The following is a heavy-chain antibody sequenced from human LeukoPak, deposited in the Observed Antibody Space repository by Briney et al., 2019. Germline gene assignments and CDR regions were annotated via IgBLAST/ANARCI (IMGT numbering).Heavy chain of an antibody. D-gene: IGHD6-13*01. CDR3: AKDWGGSSWTTFDY. V-gene: IGHV3-23*01. CDR2: ISGSGGST. Sequence: GGTLRLSCAASGFTFSSYAMTWIRQAPGKGLEWVSSISGSGGSTYYADSVKGRFTISRDNSKNTLYLQMNSLRAEDTAVYYCAKDWGGSSWTTFDYWGQGTLVTVSS. J-gene: IGHJ4*02. CDR1: GFTFSSYA.